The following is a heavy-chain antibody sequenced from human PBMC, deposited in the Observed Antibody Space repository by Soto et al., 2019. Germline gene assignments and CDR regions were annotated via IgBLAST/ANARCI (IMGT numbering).Heavy chain of an antibody. CDR3: ARGYCTATICDPWFDP. D-gene: IGHD2-8*02. V-gene: IGHV5-51*01. CDR2: IYPGDSDT. CDR1: GYAFSSYW. J-gene: IGHJ5*02. Sequence: GESLKISCQGSGYAFSSYWIAWVRQMPGKGLEWMGIIYPGDSDTRYSPSFQGQVTISVDTSITTAYLQWSSLKASDTAMYYCARGYCTATICDPWFDPWGQGTLVTVSS.